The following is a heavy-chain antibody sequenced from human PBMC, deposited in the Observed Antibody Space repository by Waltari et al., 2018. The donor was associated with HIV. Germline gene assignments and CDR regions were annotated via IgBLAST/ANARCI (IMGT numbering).Heavy chain of an antibody. D-gene: IGHD3-3*01. Sequence: QVQLQESGPGLVKPSQTLSLTCTVSGGSISSGSSYWSWLRPPAGKGLEWIGRIYTSGSTNYNPSFKSRVTISVDTSKNQFSLKLSSVTAADTAVYYCAGQYYDFWSAPEDYWGQGTLVTVSS. J-gene: IGHJ4*02. V-gene: IGHV4-61*02. CDR2: IYTSGST. CDR3: AGQYYDFWSAPEDY. CDR1: GGSISSGSSY.